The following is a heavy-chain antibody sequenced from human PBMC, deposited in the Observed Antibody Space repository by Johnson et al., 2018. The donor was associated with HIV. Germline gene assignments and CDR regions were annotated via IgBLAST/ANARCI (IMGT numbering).Heavy chain of an antibody. Sequence: EQLVESGGGVVQPGRSLRLSCAASGFTFSSYAMHWVRQAPGKGLEWVSGFSGSDFGPYYADSVRGRFTISRDNSKNTLYLQMNSLRAEDTAVYYCAKGLGGAFDIWGQGTMVTVSS. CDR1: GFTFSSYA. CDR3: AKGLGGAFDI. CDR2: FSGSDFGP. D-gene: IGHD3-16*01. V-gene: IGHV3-23*04. J-gene: IGHJ3*02.